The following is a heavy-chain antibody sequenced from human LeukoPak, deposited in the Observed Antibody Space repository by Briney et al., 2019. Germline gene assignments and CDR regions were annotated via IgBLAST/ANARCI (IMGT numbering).Heavy chain of an antibody. D-gene: IGHD4/OR15-4a*01. V-gene: IGHV3-7*01. CDR1: GFTFFNYW. J-gene: IGHJ4*02. CDR3: ARDVDYANPRHDY. Sequence: GGSPRLSCAASGFTFFNYWMSWVRQAPGRGLEWVANINLEGSQKYYVDSLKGRFTISRDNANNLLYLQMNSLRAEDTAVYYCARDVDYANPRHDYWGQGTLVTVSS. CDR2: INLEGSQK.